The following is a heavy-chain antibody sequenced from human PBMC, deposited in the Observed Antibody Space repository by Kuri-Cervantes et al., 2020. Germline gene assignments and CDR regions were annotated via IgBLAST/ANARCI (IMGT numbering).Heavy chain of an antibody. Sequence: GSLRLSCTVSGGSISSYYWSWIRQPAGKRLEWIGRIYTSGSTNYNPYLKSRVTMSVDTSKNQFSLKLSSVPAADTAVYYCARDSYDSSGHRNWFDPWGQGTLVTVSS. D-gene: IGHD3-22*01. CDR1: GGSISSYY. CDR2: IYTSGST. V-gene: IGHV4-4*07. CDR3: ARDSYDSSGHRNWFDP. J-gene: IGHJ5*02.